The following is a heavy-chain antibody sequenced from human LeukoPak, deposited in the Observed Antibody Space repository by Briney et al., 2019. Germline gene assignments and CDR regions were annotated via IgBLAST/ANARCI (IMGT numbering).Heavy chain of an antibody. J-gene: IGHJ4*02. CDR2: IYQSGIT. V-gene: IGHV4-4*02. CDR3: ARDPRPRGGWFYFDY. D-gene: IGHD6-19*01. CDR1: GDSISRGNY. Sequence: PSGTLSLTCGVSGDSISRGNYWNWVRQFPGKELEWIGGIYQSGITNYNPSLKSRVTMSLDKSKNEFSLSLHSVTAADTAVYFRARDPRPRGGWFYFDYWGQGILVTVSS.